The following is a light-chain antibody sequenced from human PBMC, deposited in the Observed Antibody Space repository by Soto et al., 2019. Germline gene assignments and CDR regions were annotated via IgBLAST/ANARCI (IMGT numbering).Light chain of an antibody. CDR1: QSVSSS. Sequence: EIVVTQYPATLSVSPGQRVTLSCKASQSVSSSLAWYQQRPGQAPRLLIYDTSTRAPGIAARFSGSGSGTEFTLTISSLQSEDVAVYYCQQYGHWPPGTFGQGTTVEIK. CDR2: DTS. CDR3: QQYGHWPPGT. J-gene: IGKJ1*01. V-gene: IGKV3-15*01.